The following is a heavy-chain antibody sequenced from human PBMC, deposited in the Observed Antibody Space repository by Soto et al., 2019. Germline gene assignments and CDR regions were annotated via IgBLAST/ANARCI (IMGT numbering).Heavy chain of an antibody. Sequence: EVQLVESGGGLVQPGGSLRLSCAASGFTFNKYWMHWVRQAPGKGLVWVSRISSDGRDRIFAGSVRGRFSVSRDNAKNRLYLQMNSLTLDDTALYYCVRGWIPDQHRGYLQSWGQGTLVTVSS. CDR1: GFTFNKYW. D-gene: IGHD3-10*01. CDR2: ISSDGRDR. V-gene: IGHV3-74*01. J-gene: IGHJ4*02. CDR3: VRGWIPDQHRGYLQS.